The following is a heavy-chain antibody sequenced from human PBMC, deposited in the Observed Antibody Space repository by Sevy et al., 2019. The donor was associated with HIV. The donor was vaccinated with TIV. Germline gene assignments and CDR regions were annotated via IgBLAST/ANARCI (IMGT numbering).Heavy chain of an antibody. V-gene: IGHV3-11*01. CDR1: GFILSDYY. Sequence: GGSLRLSCAASGFILSDYYMSWVRQAPGKGLERVSYISGSGDDTIYYADSVKGRFTISRDNTKNSLYLQMNSLRAEDTAVYYCARDHVKDGDLGDYYYYAMDVWGQGTTVTVSS. CDR2: ISGSGDDTI. J-gene: IGHJ6*02. CDR3: ARDHVKDGDLGDYYYYAMDV. D-gene: IGHD4-17*01.